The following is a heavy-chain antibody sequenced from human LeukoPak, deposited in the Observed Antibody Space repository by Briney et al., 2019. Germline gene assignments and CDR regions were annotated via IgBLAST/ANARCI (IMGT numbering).Heavy chain of an antibody. V-gene: IGHV3-21*01. CDR2: ISSSSYI. J-gene: IGHJ4*02. Sequence: GGSLRLSCAASGFTFSSYSMNWVRQAPGKGLEWVSSISSSSYIYYADSVKGRFTISRDNAKNSLYLQMNSLRAEDTAVYYCARDRGMATVPDYWGQGTLVTVSS. D-gene: IGHD5-24*01. CDR3: ARDRGMATVPDY. CDR1: GFTFSSYS.